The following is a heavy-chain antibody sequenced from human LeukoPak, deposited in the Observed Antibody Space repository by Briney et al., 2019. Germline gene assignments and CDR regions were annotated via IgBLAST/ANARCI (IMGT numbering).Heavy chain of an antibody. Sequence: GGSLRLSCVASGFAFSRSWMSWVRQAPGKGLEWVSGISWNSGSIGYADSVKGRFTISRDNAKNSLYLQMNSLRAEDTALYYCAKDRDPRPLALFDYWGQGTLVTVSS. V-gene: IGHV3-9*01. CDR3: AKDRDPRPLALFDY. J-gene: IGHJ4*02. D-gene: IGHD5-12*01. CDR1: GFAFSRSW. CDR2: ISWNSGSI.